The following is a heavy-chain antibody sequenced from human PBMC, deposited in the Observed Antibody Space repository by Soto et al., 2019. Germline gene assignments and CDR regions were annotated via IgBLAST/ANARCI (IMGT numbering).Heavy chain of an antibody. CDR1: GFTFDDYA. CDR3: AKGVGMAVAGTAYWYFDL. Sequence: EVQLVESGGGLVQPGRSLRLSCAASGFTFDDYAMHWVRQAPGKGLEWVSGISWNSGSIGYADSVKGRFTISRDNAKNSLYLQMNSLRAEDTALYYCAKGVGMAVAGTAYWYFDLWGRGTLVTVSS. J-gene: IGHJ2*01. CDR2: ISWNSGSI. V-gene: IGHV3-9*01. D-gene: IGHD6-19*01.